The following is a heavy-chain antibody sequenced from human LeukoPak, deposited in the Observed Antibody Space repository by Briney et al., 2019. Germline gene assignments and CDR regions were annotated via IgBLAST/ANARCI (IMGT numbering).Heavy chain of an antibody. V-gene: IGHV3-23*01. D-gene: IGHD2-2*01. CDR2: ISGSGGST. CDR3: AKDPAAIFYYYYYMDV. CDR1: GSTFSSYA. Sequence: GSLRLSCAASGSTFSSYAMSWVRQAPGKGLEWVSAISGSGGSTYYADSVKGRFTISRDNSKNTLYLQMNSLRAEDTAVYYCAKDPAAIFYYYYYMDVWGKGTTVTVSS. J-gene: IGHJ6*03.